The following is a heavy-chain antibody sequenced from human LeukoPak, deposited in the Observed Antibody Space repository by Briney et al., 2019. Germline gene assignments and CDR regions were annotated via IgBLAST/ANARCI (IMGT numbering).Heavy chain of an antibody. CDR2: IIPIFGTV. CDR1: GGTFSSYA. D-gene: IGHD6-13*01. J-gene: IGHJ6*02. Sequence: SVKVSCKASGGTFSSYAISWVRQAPGQGLEWMGGIIPIFGTVHYAQTFQGRVTITADESTNTAYMELTSLRSDDTALYYCARGQQLVGNYYYYGMDVWGQGPTVSVSS. V-gene: IGHV1-69*13. CDR3: ARGQQLVGNYYYYGMDV.